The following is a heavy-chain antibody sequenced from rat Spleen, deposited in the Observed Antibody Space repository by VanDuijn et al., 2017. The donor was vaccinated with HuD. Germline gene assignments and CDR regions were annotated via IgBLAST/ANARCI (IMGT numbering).Heavy chain of an antibody. CDR2: ITNTGGST. V-gene: IGHV5-31*01. CDR3: TRDGAFGNYFDY. Sequence: EVQLVESGGGLVQPGRSLKLSCVASGFTFNNYWMTWIRQAPGKGLEWVASITNTGGSTYYPDSVKGRFTISRDNAKSALYLQMNSLRSEDAATYYCTRDGAFGNYFDYWGQGVMVTVSS. CDR1: GFTFNNYW. D-gene: IGHD1-1*01. J-gene: IGHJ2*01.